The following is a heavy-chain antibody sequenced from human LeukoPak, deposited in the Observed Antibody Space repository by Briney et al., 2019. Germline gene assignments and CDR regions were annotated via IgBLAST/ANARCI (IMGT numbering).Heavy chain of an antibody. Sequence: SETLSLTCTVSGGSISSGSYYWSWIRQPAGKGLEWIGRIYTSGSTNYNPSLKSRVTISVDTSKNQFSLKLSSVTAADTAVYYCARDRWGYSYGLFDYWGQGTLVTVSS. CDR2: IYTSGST. J-gene: IGHJ4*02. CDR1: GGSISSGSYY. CDR3: ARDRWGYSYGLFDY. V-gene: IGHV4-61*02. D-gene: IGHD5-18*01.